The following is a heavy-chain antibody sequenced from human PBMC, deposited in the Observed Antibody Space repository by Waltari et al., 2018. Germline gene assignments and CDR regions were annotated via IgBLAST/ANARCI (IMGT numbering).Heavy chain of an antibody. CDR1: GGSISSGSYF. Sequence: QVQLQASGPGLVKPSQTLSLTCTVSGGSISSGSYFWSWIRQRAGEGLEWIGRDYIREITNYTPSLKSRVTIAVDTSKNQFSVQLISVTAADAAVYCCARERVHWSGGGCYSYWFDPWGQGTLVTVSS. CDR2: DYIREIT. D-gene: IGHD2-15*01. J-gene: IGHJ5*02. CDR3: ARERVHWSGGGCYSYWFDP. V-gene: IGHV4-61*02.